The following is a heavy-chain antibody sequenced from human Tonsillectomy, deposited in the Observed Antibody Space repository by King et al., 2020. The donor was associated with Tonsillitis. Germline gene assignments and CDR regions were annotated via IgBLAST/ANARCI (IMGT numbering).Heavy chain of an antibody. J-gene: IGHJ3*02. Sequence: VQLVQSGAEVKKPGASVKVSCKASGYTFTGYYMHWVRQAPGQGLEWMGWINPNSGGTKYAQKFQGRVTMTRDTSISTAYMELSRLRSDDTAVYYCARVYVNDAFDIWGQGTMVTVSS. D-gene: IGHD5/OR15-5a*01. CDR2: INPNSGGT. V-gene: IGHV1-2*02. CDR3: ARVYVNDAFDI. CDR1: GYTFTGYY.